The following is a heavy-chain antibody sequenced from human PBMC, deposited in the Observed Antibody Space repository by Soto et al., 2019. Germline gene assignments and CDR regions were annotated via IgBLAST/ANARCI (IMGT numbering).Heavy chain of an antibody. CDR1: GGSISSSNW. Sequence: QVQLQESGPGLVKPSGTLSLTCAVSGGSISSSNWWSWVRQPPGKGLEWIGEIYHSGSTNYNPSHKSRVTISVDNSKHQFSLKLSSVTAADTAVYYCARGDLYYYDSSGCYFEYWGQGTLVTVSS. J-gene: IGHJ4*02. CDR3: ARGDLYYYDSSGCYFEY. D-gene: IGHD3-22*01. V-gene: IGHV4-4*02. CDR2: IYHSGST.